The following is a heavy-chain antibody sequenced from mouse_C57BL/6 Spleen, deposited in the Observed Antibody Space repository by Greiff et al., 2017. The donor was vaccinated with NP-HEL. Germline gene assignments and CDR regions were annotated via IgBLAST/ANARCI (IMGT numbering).Heavy chain of an antibody. J-gene: IGHJ2*01. CDR2: IDPSDSYN. Sequence: VQLQQPGAELVKPGASVKLSCKASGYTFTSYWMQWVKQRPGQGLEWIGEIDPSDSYNNYNQKFKGKATLTVDTSSSTAYMQLSSLTSEDSAVYYCARTSDYYGSRYFDYWGQGTTLTVSS. CDR1: GYTFTSYW. CDR3: ARTSDYYGSRYFDY. D-gene: IGHD1-1*01. V-gene: IGHV1-50*01.